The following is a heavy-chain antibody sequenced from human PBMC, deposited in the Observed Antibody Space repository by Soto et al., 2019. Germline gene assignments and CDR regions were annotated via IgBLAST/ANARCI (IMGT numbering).Heavy chain of an antibody. D-gene: IGHD2-8*02. CDR1: GFTFSSSA. V-gene: IGHV1-58*01. J-gene: IGHJ4*02. CDR2: IDVGSGNA. CDR3: ARDKITGLFDY. Sequence: GASVKVSCKTSGFTFSSSAVHWVRQARGHRLQWIGWIDVGSGNANYAQVLQERIGISRDMSTSTAYMELSSVTAADTAVYYCARDKITGLFDYWGQGTLVTVSS.